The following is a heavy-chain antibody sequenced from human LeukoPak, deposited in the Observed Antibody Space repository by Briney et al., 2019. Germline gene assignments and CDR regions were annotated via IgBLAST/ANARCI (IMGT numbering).Heavy chain of an antibody. CDR1: GFTFSTYE. V-gene: IGHV3-48*03. D-gene: IGHD4-17*01. CDR2: ISSSGNTI. Sequence: GGSLRLSCAASGFTFSTYEMSWVRQAPGKGLEWVSYISSSGNTIYYADSVKGRFTISRDNAKKSLYLQMNSLRAEDTAVYYCTRDPTVTDPYDAFDLWGQGTMVTVSS. CDR3: TRDPTVTDPYDAFDL. J-gene: IGHJ3*01.